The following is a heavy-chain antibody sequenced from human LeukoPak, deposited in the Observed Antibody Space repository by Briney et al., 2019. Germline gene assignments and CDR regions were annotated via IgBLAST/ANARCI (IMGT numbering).Heavy chain of an antibody. Sequence: GGSLRLSCAASGFTFISYWMHWVRQAPGKGLVWVSRINSDGSTTNYADSVKGRFTISRDNAKNTLYLQMNSLRAEDTAVNYCARDPRGGTLDYWGQGTLVTVSS. J-gene: IGHJ4*02. CDR3: ARDPRGGTLDY. D-gene: IGHD3-10*01. CDR2: INSDGSTT. CDR1: GFTFISYW. V-gene: IGHV3-74*01.